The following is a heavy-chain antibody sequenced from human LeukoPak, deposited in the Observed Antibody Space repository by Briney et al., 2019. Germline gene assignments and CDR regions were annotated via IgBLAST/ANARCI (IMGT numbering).Heavy chain of an antibody. CDR2: IYYSGST. J-gene: IGHJ4*02. V-gene: IGHV4-59*08. D-gene: IGHD4-23*01. Sequence: KPSETLSLNCTVSGGSISSYYWSWIRQPPGKGLEWIGYIYYSGSTNYNPSLKSRVTISVDTSKNQFSLKLSSVTAADTAVYYCARHAGNARSRFDYWGQGTLVTVSS. CDR3: ARHAGNARSRFDY. CDR1: GGSISSYY.